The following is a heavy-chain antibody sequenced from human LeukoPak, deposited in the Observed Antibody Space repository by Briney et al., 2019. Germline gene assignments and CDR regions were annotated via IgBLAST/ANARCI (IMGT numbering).Heavy chain of an antibody. CDR3: ARDLIHSGSSALDY. Sequence: GGSLRLSCAASGFTFSSYWMSWVRQAPGKGLEWVANIKQDGSEKYYLDSVKGRFTNSRDNAKNSLYLQMNSLRAEDTAVYYCARDLIHSGSSALDYWGQGTLVTVSS. V-gene: IGHV3-7*01. D-gene: IGHD1-26*01. J-gene: IGHJ4*02. CDR1: GFTFSSYW. CDR2: IKQDGSEK.